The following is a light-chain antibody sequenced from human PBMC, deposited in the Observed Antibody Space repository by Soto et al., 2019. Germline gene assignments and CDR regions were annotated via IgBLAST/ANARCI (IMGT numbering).Light chain of an antibody. CDR2: DAS. CDR3: QRAASPPFT. CDR1: QSVSSTY. Sequence: EIVLTQSPGTLSLSPGERATLSCRASQSVSSTYLAWYQQKPGQAPRLLIYDASSRATGIPDRFSGSGSGTDFTLTISGLEPEDFAVYYCQRAASPPFTFGPGTKVDIK. V-gene: IGKV3-20*01. J-gene: IGKJ3*01.